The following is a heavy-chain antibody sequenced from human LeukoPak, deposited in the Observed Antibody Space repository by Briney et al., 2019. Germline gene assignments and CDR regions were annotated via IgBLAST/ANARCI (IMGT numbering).Heavy chain of an antibody. CDR3: ARTSGWYRADGY. J-gene: IGHJ4*02. Sequence: GGSLRLSCAASGFTFSSYEMNWVRQAPGKGLEWVSYISSSGSTIYYADSVKGRFTISRDNAKNSLYLQMNSLRAEDTAVYYCARTSGWYRADGYWGQGTLVTVSS. D-gene: IGHD6-19*01. V-gene: IGHV3-48*03. CDR1: GFTFSSYE. CDR2: ISSSGSTI.